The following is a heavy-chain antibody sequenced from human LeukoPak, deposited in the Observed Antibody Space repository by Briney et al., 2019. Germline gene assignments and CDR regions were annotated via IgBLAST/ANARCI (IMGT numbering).Heavy chain of an antibody. CDR3: ATFITMVRGVINY. Sequence: ASVKVSCKASGYTFTGYYMHWVRQAPGKGLEWMGGFDPEDGETIYAQKFQGRVTMTEDTSTDTAYMELSSLRSEDTAVYYCATFITMVRGVINYWGQGTLVTVSS. D-gene: IGHD3-10*01. J-gene: IGHJ4*02. V-gene: IGHV1-24*01. CDR1: GYTFTGYY. CDR2: FDPEDGET.